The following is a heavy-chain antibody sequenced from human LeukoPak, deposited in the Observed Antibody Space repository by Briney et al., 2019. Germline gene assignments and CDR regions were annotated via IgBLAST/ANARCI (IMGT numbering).Heavy chain of an antibody. CDR2: ISSSSSTI. CDR1: GFTFSSYS. Sequence: GGSLRLSCAASGFTFSSYSMNWVRQAPGKGLEWVSYISSSSSTIYYADSVKGRFTISRDNAKNSLYLQMNSLRAEDTAVYYCARDVLLWFGEREGYFDYWGQGTLVTVSS. J-gene: IGHJ4*02. CDR3: ARDVLLWFGEREGYFDY. V-gene: IGHV3-48*01. D-gene: IGHD3-10*01.